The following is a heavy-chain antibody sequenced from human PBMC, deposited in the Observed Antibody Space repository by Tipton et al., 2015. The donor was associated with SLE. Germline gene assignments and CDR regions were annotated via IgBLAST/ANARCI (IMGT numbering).Heavy chain of an antibody. J-gene: IGHJ6*02. V-gene: IGHV4-34*01. D-gene: IGHD6-19*01. CDR3: ARDRIAVADNYYYYYAMDV. Sequence: TLSLTCAVYGGSLSGHYWSWIRQAPGKGLEWIGEMNHSGSTKYTPSLKSRVTISVDTSKNQFSLRLSYVTAADTAVYYCARDRIAVADNYYYYYAMDVWGQGTTVTVSS. CDR2: MNHSGST. CDR1: GGSLSGHY.